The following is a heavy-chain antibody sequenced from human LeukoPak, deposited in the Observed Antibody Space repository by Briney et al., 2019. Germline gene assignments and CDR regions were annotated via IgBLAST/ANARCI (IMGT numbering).Heavy chain of an antibody. J-gene: IGHJ4*02. CDR2: IIPMVDIA. Sequence: GASVKVSCKASGGTFNNYAISWLRQAPGQGLEWMGRIIPMVDIANYAQKFQGRVTITADKSTSTVYMELSSLRSEDTAVYYCARGDIVVVVEVTPHSFDYWGQGTLVTVSS. V-gene: IGHV1-69*04. D-gene: IGHD2-15*01. CDR3: ARGDIVVVVEVTPHSFDY. CDR1: GGTFNNYA.